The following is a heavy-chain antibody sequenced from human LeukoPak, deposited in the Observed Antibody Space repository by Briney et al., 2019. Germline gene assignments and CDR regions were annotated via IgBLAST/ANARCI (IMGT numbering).Heavy chain of an antibody. D-gene: IGHD3-22*01. V-gene: IGHV3-23*01. CDR2: ITSSGAAT. J-gene: IGHJ4*02. CDR3: AKDQYYDSSGYYGV. Sequence: PGGSLRLSCAASGFAFSSYAMSWVRQAPGKGLEWVSSITSSGAATYYADSVKGRFTISRDNSDNTLYLQMNSLRAEDTAVYYCAKDQYYDSSGYYGVWGQGTLVTVSS. CDR1: GFAFSSYA.